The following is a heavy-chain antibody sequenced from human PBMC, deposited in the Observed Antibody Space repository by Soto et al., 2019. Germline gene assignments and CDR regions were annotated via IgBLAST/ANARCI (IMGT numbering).Heavy chain of an antibody. V-gene: IGHV3-30-3*01. J-gene: IGHJ4*02. CDR3: ARGRRYSSSWPPPDY. CDR2: ISYDGSNK. Sequence: QVQLVESGGGVVQPWRSLRLSCAASGFTFSSYAMHWVRQAPGKGLERVAAISYDGSNKYYADSVKGRFTISRDNSKNTLYLQMNSLRAEDTAVYYCARGRRYSSSWPPPDYWGQGTLVTVSS. D-gene: IGHD6-13*01. CDR1: GFTFSSYA.